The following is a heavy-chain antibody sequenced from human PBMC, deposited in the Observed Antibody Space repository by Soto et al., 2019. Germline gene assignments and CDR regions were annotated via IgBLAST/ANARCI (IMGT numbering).Heavy chain of an antibody. D-gene: IGHD5-18*01. CDR1: GGTFSSYA. Sequence: QVQLVQSGAEVKKPGSSVKVSCKASGGTFSSYAISWVRQAPGQGLEWMGGIIPIFGTANYAQKFQGRVTITADESTSTAYMELSSLRSEDTAVYYCARAGERIQLWLWGGYYYGMDVWGQGTTVTVSS. J-gene: IGHJ6*02. CDR2: IIPIFGTA. V-gene: IGHV1-69*01. CDR3: ARAGERIQLWLWGGYYYGMDV.